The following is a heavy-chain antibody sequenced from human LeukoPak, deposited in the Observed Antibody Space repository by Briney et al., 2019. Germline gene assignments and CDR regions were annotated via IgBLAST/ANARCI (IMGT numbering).Heavy chain of an antibody. J-gene: IGHJ6*03. V-gene: IGHV1-2*02. CDR2: INPNSGGT. CDR1: GYTFTGYY. CDR3: ARGTNLSSSWTYYYYYMDV. Sequence: GASVKVSCKASGYTFTGYYMHWVRQAPGQGLEWMGWINPNSGGTNYAQKFQGRVTMTRDTSISTAYMELSRLRSDDTAVYYCARGTNLSSSWTYYYYYMDVWGKGTTVTVSS. D-gene: IGHD6-13*01.